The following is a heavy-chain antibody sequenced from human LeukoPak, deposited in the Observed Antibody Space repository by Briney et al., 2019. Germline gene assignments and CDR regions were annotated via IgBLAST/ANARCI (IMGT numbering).Heavy chain of an antibody. J-gene: IGHJ4*02. V-gene: IGHV3-21*01. Sequence: PGGSLRLSCAASGFTFSDYSMNWVRQAPGKGLEWVSSITSSGTYIYYADSVKGRFTISRDNAKNSLYLQMNSLRAEDTAVYYCARDTDGGFWGQGTLVTVSS. D-gene: IGHD5-24*01. CDR1: GFTFSDYS. CDR3: ARDTDGGF. CDR2: ITSSGTYI.